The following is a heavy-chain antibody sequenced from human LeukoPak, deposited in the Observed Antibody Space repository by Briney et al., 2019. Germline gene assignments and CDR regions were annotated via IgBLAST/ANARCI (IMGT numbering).Heavy chain of an antibody. D-gene: IGHD2-8*01. Sequence: SETLSLTCTVSGGSISSYYWNWIRQSPGKGLEWIGYIYYTGSTNYNPSLRSRVTISVDTSKNQFSLKLSPVNAADTAVYYCARKTNDWFDPWGQGTLVTVSS. J-gene: IGHJ5*02. V-gene: IGHV4-59*01. CDR2: IYYTGST. CDR1: GGSISSYY. CDR3: ARKTNDWFDP.